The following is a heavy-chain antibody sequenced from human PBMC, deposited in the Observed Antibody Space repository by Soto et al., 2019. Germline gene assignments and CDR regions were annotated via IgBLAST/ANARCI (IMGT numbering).Heavy chain of an antibody. V-gene: IGHV3-13*01. CDR1: GFTFSSYD. CDR2: IGSAGDT. Sequence: LSLTCAASGFTFSSYDMHWVRQAPGKGLEWVSAIGSAGDTYSPGSVKGRFTISRDNAKNSLYLQMNSLRAGDTAVYYCARATRDYGDLDQWGQGTLVTVSS. CDR3: ARATRDYGDLDQ. D-gene: IGHD4-17*01. J-gene: IGHJ4*02.